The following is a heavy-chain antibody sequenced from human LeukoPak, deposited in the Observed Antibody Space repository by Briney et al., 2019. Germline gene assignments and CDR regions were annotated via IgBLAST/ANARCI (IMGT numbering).Heavy chain of an antibody. CDR3: AREGSGYCSSTSCLGGP. CDR2: IIPTFGTA. D-gene: IGHD2-2*03. J-gene: IGHJ4*02. CDR1: GGTFSSYA. V-gene: IGHV1-69*13. Sequence: SVKVSCKASGGTFSSYAISWVRQAPGQGLEWMGGIIPTFGTANYAQKFQGRVTITADESTSTAYMELSSLRSEDTAVYYCAREGSGYCSSTSCLGGPWGQGTLVTVSS.